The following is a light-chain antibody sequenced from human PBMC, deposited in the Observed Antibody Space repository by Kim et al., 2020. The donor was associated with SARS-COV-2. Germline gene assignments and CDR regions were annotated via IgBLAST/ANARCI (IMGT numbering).Light chain of an antibody. CDR2: DVA. CDR1: TNDRIYYDC. J-gene: IGLJ2*01. Sequence: GQSITISCTGITNDRIYYDCMSWYKQQPGKAPTLIIDDVALRPSGVSNRFSGSKSGNTASLTISGLQAEDEADYYCSAYAGGDSRIFGGGTQLTVL. CDR3: SAYAGGDSRI. V-gene: IGLV2-14*03.